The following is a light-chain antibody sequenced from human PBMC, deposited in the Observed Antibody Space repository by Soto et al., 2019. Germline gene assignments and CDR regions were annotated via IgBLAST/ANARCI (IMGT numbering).Light chain of an antibody. CDR3: QQHDILPIT. J-gene: IGKJ5*01. Sequence: ENVLTQSPGTLSLSPGERASLSCRASQSITSGQVAWYQQRPGQAPRLLISGASRRATGIPDRFSGAGSGTDFTLTISRLEPEDFALYYCQQHDILPITFGQGTRLEIK. CDR2: GAS. V-gene: IGKV3-20*01. CDR1: QSITSGQ.